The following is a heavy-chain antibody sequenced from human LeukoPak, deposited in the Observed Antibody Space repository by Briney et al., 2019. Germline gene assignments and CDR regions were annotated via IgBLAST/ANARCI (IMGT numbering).Heavy chain of an antibody. CDR3: ARAGAAAGINWFDP. D-gene: IGHD6-13*01. Sequence: PSETLSLTCTVSGGSISSGSYYWSWIRQPAGKGLEWIGRIYTSGSTNYNPSLKSRVTISVDTSKNQFSLKLSSVTAADTAVYYCARAGAAAGINWFDPWGQGTLVTVSS. J-gene: IGHJ5*02. V-gene: IGHV4-61*02. CDR1: GGSISSGSYY. CDR2: IYTSGST.